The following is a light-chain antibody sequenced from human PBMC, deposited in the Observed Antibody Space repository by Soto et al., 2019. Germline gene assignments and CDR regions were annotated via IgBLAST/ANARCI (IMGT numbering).Light chain of an antibody. CDR3: QQRRNWPPYA. CDR2: DTS. Sequence: EIVLTQSPATLSLSPGERATLSCRASQSVSSYLAWYQQKPGQAPRLLIYDTSNRAAGIPARFSGSGSGTGVRLTISSREPEYFVVYFRQQRRNWPPYAFGQGTKVEIK. J-gene: IGKJ2*01. CDR1: QSVSSY. V-gene: IGKV3-11*01.